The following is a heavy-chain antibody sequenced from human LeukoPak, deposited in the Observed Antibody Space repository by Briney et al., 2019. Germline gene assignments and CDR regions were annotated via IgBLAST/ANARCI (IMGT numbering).Heavy chain of an antibody. J-gene: IGHJ4*02. CDR1: GGTISSDY. Sequence: SETLSLTCAVAGGTISSDYWSWIRQPPGKGLEWIGCIYYSGTTNYNPSLNSRVTISIDTSKTQFSLRLTSVTAADTAVYFCARHQLRGFLDDNWGQGTLVTVSS. V-gene: IGHV4-59*08. CDR2: IYYSGTT. D-gene: IGHD3-10*01. CDR3: ARHQLRGFLDDN.